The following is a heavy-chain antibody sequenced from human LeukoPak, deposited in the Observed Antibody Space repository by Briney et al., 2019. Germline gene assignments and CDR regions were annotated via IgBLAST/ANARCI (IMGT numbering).Heavy chain of an antibody. D-gene: IGHD3-10*01. V-gene: IGHV4-39*07. CDR1: GGSISSSSYY. CDR3: ATGPHNYYGSS. J-gene: IGHJ5*02. Sequence: SETLSLTCTVSGGSISSSSYYWGWIRQPPGKGLEWIGSIYYSGSTYYNPSLKSRVTISVDTSKNQFSLKLSSVTAADTAVYYCATGPHNYYGSSWGQGTLVTVSS. CDR2: IYYSGST.